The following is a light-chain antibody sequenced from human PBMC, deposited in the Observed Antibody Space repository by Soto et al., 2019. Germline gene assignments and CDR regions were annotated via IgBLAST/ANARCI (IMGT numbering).Light chain of an antibody. J-gene: IGLJ3*02. V-gene: IGLV2-23*02. Sequence: QSVLTQPASVSGSPGQSITISCSGTTSDVGIYNLVSWYQQHPGKAPKLVIYEVDKRLSGVSNRFSGSRSGNTASLTISGLQSEDEADYYCSSYAGSRWVFGGGTKLTVL. CDR1: TSDVGIYNL. CDR3: SSYAGSRWV. CDR2: EVD.